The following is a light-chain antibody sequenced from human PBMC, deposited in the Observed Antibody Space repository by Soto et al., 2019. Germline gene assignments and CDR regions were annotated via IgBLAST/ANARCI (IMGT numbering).Light chain of an antibody. CDR1: SSDVGAYNY. V-gene: IGLV2-14*01. Sequence: QSVLTQPASVSGSPGQSITISCTGSSSDVGAYNYVCWYQQQPGKAPSLMIYEVTNRPSGVSHRFSGSKSGNTASLTISGLRSEDEADYYCSSYTSGSTLVVFGGGTKLTVL. CDR3: SSYTSGSTLVV. CDR2: EVT. J-gene: IGLJ2*01.